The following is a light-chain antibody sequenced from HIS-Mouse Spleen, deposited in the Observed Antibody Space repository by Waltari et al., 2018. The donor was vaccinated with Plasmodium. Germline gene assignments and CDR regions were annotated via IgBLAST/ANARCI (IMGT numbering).Light chain of an antibody. CDR1: QSISSY. CDR2: AAS. V-gene: IGKV1-39*01. CDR3: QQSSSTWT. Sequence: DIQMTQSPSSLSASVGDRVTITCRASQSISSYLNWYQQKPGKAPKLLIYAASSLQSGVPSRFSGSGSGSDFTLTISSLQPEDFATYYCQQSSSTWTFGQRTTVEI. J-gene: IGKJ1*01.